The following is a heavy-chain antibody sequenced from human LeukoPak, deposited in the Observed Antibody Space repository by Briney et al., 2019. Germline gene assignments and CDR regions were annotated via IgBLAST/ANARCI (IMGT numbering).Heavy chain of an antibody. CDR2: IFGGGGT. Sequence: GGSLRPSCAASGFTVSSHYMAWVRQPPGKGLEWVSIIFGGGGTYYAGSVRGRFTISRDNSQNTLFLQMNSLRAEDTAVYYCASWPGAWYGEDYWGQGTRVTVSS. J-gene: IGHJ4*02. D-gene: IGHD3-10*01. V-gene: IGHV3-53*01. CDR3: ASWPGAWYGEDY. CDR1: GFTVSSHY.